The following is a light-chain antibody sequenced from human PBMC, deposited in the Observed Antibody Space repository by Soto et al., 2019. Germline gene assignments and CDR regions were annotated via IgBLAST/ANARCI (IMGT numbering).Light chain of an antibody. Sequence: QAASVSGSPGQSITISCTGTSSDVGSYNLVSWYQQHPGKAPKLMIYEGSKRPSGVSNRFSGSKSGNTASLTISGLQAEDEADYYCCSYAGSSRVFGGGTKLTVL. J-gene: IGLJ3*02. V-gene: IGLV2-23*01. CDR3: CSYAGSSRV. CDR1: SSDVGSYNL. CDR2: EGS.